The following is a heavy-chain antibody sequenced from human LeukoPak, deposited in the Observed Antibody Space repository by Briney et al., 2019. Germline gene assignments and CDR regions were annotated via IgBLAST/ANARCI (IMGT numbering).Heavy chain of an antibody. CDR2: INHSGST. J-gene: IGHJ6*03. D-gene: IGHD3-9*01. Sequence: SETLSLTCAVYGGSFSGYYWSWIRQPPGKGLEWIGEINHSGSTNYNPSLKSRVTISVDTSKNQFSLKLSSVTAADTAVYYCARATVYDILTGLFYYYMDVWGKGTTVTVSS. V-gene: IGHV4-34*09. CDR1: GGSFSGYY. CDR3: ARATVYDILTGLFYYYMDV.